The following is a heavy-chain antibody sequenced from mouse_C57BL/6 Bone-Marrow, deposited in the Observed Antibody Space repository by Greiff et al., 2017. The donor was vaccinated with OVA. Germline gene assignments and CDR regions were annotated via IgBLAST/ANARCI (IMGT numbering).Heavy chain of an antibody. Sequence: QVQLQQSDAELVKPGASVKISCTVSGYTFTDHTIHWMKQRPEQGLEWIGYIYPRDGSTKYNAKFKGKATLTADTSSSTAYMQLNSLTSEDSAVYFGARSYGNYGRYFDVWGTGTTVTVSS. D-gene: IGHD2-1*01. CDR2: IYPRDGST. V-gene: IGHV1-78*01. CDR3: ARSYGNYGRYFDV. J-gene: IGHJ1*03. CDR1: GYTFTDHT.